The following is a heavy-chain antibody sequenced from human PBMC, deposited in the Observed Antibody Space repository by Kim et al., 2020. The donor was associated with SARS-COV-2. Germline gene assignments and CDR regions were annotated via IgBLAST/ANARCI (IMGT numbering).Heavy chain of an antibody. D-gene: IGHD1-1*01. J-gene: IGHJ4*02. CDR2: T. V-gene: IGHV4-31*02. Sequence: TYYNPTLKSRVTISVGTAKNQFSRKLSSVTAADTAVYYCARAPRNAHFDYWGQGTLVTVSS. CDR3: ARAPRNAHFDY.